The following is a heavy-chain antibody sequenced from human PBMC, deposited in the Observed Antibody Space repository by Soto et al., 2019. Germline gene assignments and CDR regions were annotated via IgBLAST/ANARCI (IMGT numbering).Heavy chain of an antibody. CDR2: MYYGGRT. CDR1: GGSISSYY. V-gene: IGHV4-59*08. CDR3: ARGTPSPLIVRSSRGPWFDP. D-gene: IGHD2-15*01. J-gene: IGHJ5*02. Sequence: SETLSLTCTVSGGSISSYYWSWIRQPPGKGLEWIGYMYYGGRTNYNPSLKSRVTISVDTSKMQVSLRLSSVTAADTAVYFCARGTPSPLIVRSSRGPWFDPWGQGTLVTVSS.